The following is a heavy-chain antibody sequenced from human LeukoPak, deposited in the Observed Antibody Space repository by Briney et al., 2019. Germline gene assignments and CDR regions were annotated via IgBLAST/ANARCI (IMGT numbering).Heavy chain of an antibody. V-gene: IGHV3-23*01. CDR1: GFTFSSYA. Sequence: GGSLRLSCAVSGFTFSSYAMSWVRQAPGKGLEWVSAISGSGGSTYYADSVKGRFTISRDNSKNTLYLQMNSLRAEDTAVYYCAKAGYCTNGVCYRWYYFDYWGQGTLVTVSS. D-gene: IGHD2-8*01. CDR3: AKAGYCTNGVCYRWYYFDY. J-gene: IGHJ4*02. CDR2: ISGSGGST.